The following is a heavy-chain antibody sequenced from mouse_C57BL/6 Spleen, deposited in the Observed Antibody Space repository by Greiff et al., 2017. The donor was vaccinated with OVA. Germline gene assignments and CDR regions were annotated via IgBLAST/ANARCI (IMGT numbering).Heavy chain of an antibody. J-gene: IGHJ1*03. Sequence: EVQLQQSGPGMVKPSQSLSLTCTVTGYSITSGYDWHWIRHFPGNKLEWMGYISYSGSTNYNPSLKSRISITHDTSKNHFFLKLNSVTTEDTATYYCARDPGGYDWYFDVWGTGTTVTVSS. CDR1: GYSITSGYD. CDR3: ARDPGGYDWYFDV. D-gene: IGHD2-2*01. V-gene: IGHV3-1*01. CDR2: ISYSGST.